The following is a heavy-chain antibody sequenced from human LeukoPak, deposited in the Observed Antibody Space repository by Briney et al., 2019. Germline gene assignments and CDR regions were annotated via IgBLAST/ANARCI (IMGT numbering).Heavy chain of an antibody. CDR3: AKEAYDFWSQGVPDGAFDI. CDR2: INTDGSST. Sequence: GGSLRLSRAASGFTFSSYWMHWVRQAPGKGLVWVSRINTDGSSTSYADSVKGRFTISRDNSKNTLYLQMNSLRAEDTAVYYCAKEAYDFWSQGVPDGAFDIWGQGTMVTVSS. D-gene: IGHD3-3*01. J-gene: IGHJ3*02. CDR1: GFTFSSYW. V-gene: IGHV3-74*01.